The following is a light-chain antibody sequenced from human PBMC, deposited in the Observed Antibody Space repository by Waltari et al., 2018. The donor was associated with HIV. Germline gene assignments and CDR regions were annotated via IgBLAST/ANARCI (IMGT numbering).Light chain of an antibody. Sequence: DIQLTQSPSFLSASVGDRVTITCRDSQGISSYLAWYQQKPGKAPKLLSYAASTLQSGIPSRFSGSEAGTEVNLTIRVLQPENFATDYCEQLNSYPPFFTFGPGTKVHI. CDR2: AAS. V-gene: IGKV1-9*01. CDR3: EQLNSYPPFFT. CDR1: QGISSY. J-gene: IGKJ3*01.